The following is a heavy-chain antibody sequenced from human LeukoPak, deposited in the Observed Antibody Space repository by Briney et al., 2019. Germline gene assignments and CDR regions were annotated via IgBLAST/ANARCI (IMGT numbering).Heavy chain of an antibody. V-gene: IGHV3-7*01. Sequence: GGSLRLSCAASGFTFSSYWVSWVRQAPGKGLEWVANIKQDGSEKYYVDSVKGRFTISRDNAKNSLYLQMNSLRAEDTAVYYCARDSPSGSYGCWGQGTLVTVSS. CDR3: ARDSPSGSYGC. CDR1: GFTFSSYW. D-gene: IGHD1-26*01. CDR2: IKQDGSEK. J-gene: IGHJ4*02.